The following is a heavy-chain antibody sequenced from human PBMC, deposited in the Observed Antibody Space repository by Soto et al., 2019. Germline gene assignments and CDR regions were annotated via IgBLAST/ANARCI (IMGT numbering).Heavy chain of an antibody. CDR1: GFTFNTYW. V-gene: IGHV3-74*01. Sequence: EVQLVESGGGLVQPGGSLRLSCAASGFTFNTYWMHWVRQAPGRGLVWVSRLNSDGSSKYYGDSMKGRFTISRDNADNTGYLQMNSLRDEDTAVYFCVRGFKNYYAMDVWGQGTTVTVSS. CDR2: LNSDGSSK. CDR3: VRGFKNYYAMDV. J-gene: IGHJ6*02.